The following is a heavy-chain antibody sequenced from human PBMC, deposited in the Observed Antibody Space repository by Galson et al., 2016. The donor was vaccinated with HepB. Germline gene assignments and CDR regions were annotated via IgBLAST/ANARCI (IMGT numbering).Heavy chain of an antibody. Sequence: SLRLSCAASGFTFSSYAMNWVRQAPGKGLQWVSGISGGGVSTHYADSVKGRFTISRDNSKNTLYLQMNSLRAEDTAVYYCAKGRYCGSDCYSSDYWGQGTLVTVSS. CDR2: ISGGGVST. CDR1: GFTFSSYA. D-gene: IGHD2-21*02. V-gene: IGHV3-23*01. CDR3: AKGRYCGSDCYSSDY. J-gene: IGHJ4*02.